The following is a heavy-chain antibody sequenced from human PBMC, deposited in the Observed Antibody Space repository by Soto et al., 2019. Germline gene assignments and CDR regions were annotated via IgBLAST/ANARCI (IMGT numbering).Heavy chain of an antibody. J-gene: IGHJ5*02. CDR1: GASMDSYH. D-gene: IGHD6-13*01. CDR2: IHSSGST. Sequence: SETLSLTCTVSGASMDSYHWSWIRQPAGKGLEWIGHIHSSGSTNYNPSLKSRVTMSVDTSKNQFSLRLMSLTAADTAVYYCARDQGVAAAGITWFDPWGQGSLVTVSS. V-gene: IGHV4-4*07. CDR3: ARDQGVAAAGITWFDP.